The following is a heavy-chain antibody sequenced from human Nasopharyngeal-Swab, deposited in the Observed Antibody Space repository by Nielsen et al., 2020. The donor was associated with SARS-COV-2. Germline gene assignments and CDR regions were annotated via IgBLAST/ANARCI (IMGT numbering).Heavy chain of an antibody. CDR3: ARGLRGYSYGYSYYYMDV. J-gene: IGHJ6*03. CDR2: INHSGST. D-gene: IGHD5-18*01. CDR1: GGSFSGYY. V-gene: IGHV4-34*01. Sequence: SQTLSLTCAVYGGSFSGYYWSWIRQPPGKGLEWIGEINHSGSTNYNPSLKSRVTISVDKSKNQFSLKLSSVTAADTAVYYCARGLRGYSYGYSYYYMDVWGKGTTVTVSS.